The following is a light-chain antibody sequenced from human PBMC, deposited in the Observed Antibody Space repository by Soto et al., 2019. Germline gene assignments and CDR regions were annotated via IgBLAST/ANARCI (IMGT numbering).Light chain of an antibody. V-gene: IGKV3-15*01. CDR3: KQYNNWLVFT. CDR1: QSVSSN. CDR2: GAS. Sequence: EIVMTQSPATLSVSPGERATLSCRASQSVSSNLAWYQQKPGQAPRLLIYGASTRATGIPARFSGSGSGTEFTLTISSLQSEDFAVYYCKQYNNWLVFTFGPGTKVDIK. J-gene: IGKJ3*01.